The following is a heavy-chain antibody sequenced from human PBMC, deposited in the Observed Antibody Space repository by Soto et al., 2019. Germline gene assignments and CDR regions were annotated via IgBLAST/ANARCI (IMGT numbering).Heavy chain of an antibody. CDR3: ARGSTVTTVYYYYYYYMDV. CDR2: ISSSSSTI. V-gene: IGHV3-48*01. D-gene: IGHD4-4*01. CDR1: GFTFSSYS. J-gene: IGHJ6*03. Sequence: ESGGGLVQPGGSLRLSCAASGFTFSSYSMNWVRQAPGKGLEWVSYISSSSSTIYYADSVKGRFTISRDNAKNSLYLQMNSLRAEDTAVYYCARGSTVTTVYYYYYYYMDVWGKGTTVTVSS.